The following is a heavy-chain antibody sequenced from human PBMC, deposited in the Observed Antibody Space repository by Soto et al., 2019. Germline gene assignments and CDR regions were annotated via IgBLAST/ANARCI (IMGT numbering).Heavy chain of an antibody. CDR3: AHPRGYGVLDAIDI. CDR2: ITASGIAA. V-gene: IGHV3-23*01. Sequence: EVQLLESGGGLVQPGGSLRLSCAASGFTFSTYAMNWVRQAPGKGLEGVAAITASGIAAWYADSVKGRFTISRDNSINTLYLQMNSLRTEDTAVYYCAHPRGYGVLDAIDIWGQWTMVTVSS. D-gene: IGHD4-17*01. CDR1: GFTFSTYA. J-gene: IGHJ3*02.